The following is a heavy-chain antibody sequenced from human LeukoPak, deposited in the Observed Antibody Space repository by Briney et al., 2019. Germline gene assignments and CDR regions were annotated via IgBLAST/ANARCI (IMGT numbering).Heavy chain of an antibody. CDR3: ARLHARYYDSSGSNPVG. CDR2: INPSGGST. J-gene: IGHJ4*02. D-gene: IGHD3-22*01. V-gene: IGHV1-46*01. CDR1: GYTFTSYY. Sequence: ASVKVSCKASGYTFTSYYMHWVRQAPGQGLEWMGIINPSGGSTSYAQKFQGRVTMTRDMSTSTVYMELSSLRSEDTAMYYCARLHARYYDSSGSNPVGWGQGTLVTVSS.